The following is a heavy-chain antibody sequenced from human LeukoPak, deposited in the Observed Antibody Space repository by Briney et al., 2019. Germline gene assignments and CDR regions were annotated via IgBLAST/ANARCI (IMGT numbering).Heavy chain of an antibody. Sequence: PSETLSLTCTVPGGSLTSTSYYSGSIRHPPGNGLGWHGSIYYSGSTYYKPSLRSRVTISVDPPKNQFSLKLTSVTPADPPVYSCAREFHGVDVWGQGTTVTVSS. CDR1: GGSLTSTSYY. D-gene: IGHD2-21*01. CDR2: IYYSGST. V-gene: IGHV4-39*07. CDR3: AREFHGVDV. J-gene: IGHJ6*02.